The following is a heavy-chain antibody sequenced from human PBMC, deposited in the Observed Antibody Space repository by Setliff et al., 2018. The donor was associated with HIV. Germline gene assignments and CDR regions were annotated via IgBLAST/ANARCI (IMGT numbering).Heavy chain of an antibody. D-gene: IGHD3-10*01. CDR1: GGTFSSYA. Sequence: GASVKVSCKASGGTFSSYAISWVRQAPGQGLEWMGGIIPIFGSTDYAQKFQGRLTITAVQSQNTVYMELSSLRSDDTAVYYCTNRGGSGTNVGNWFDPWGQGTLVTVSS. CDR2: IIPIFGST. V-gene: IGHV1-69*13. J-gene: IGHJ5*02. CDR3: TNRGGSGTNVGNWFDP.